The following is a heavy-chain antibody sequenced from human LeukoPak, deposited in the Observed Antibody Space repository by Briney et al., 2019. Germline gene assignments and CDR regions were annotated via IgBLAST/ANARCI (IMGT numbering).Heavy chain of an antibody. CDR2: IYYSGST. D-gene: IGHD2-15*01. CDR1: GGSISSGSYY. V-gene: IGHV4-39*07. CDR3: ARVRCSGGSCPYYYYYYYMDV. J-gene: IGHJ6*03. Sequence: SETLSLTCTVSGGSISSGSYYWGWIRQPQGKGLEWIGSIYYSGSTYYNPSLKSRVTISVDTSKNQFSLKLSSVTAADTAVYYCARVRCSGGSCPYYYYYYYMDVWGKGTTVTVSS.